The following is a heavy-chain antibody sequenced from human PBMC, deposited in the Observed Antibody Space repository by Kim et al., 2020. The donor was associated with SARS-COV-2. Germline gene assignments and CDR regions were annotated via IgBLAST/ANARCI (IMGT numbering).Heavy chain of an antibody. CDR1: GSAFSLYW. CDR2: IDSDGSGT. Sequence: GGSLRLSCAASGSAFSLYWMHWVRQAPGKGLVWVSQIDSDGSGTSYADSVRGRFTISRDNARNMLYLQINILRVDDTAMYDCIRANIHPRKIWGQGTMVT. D-gene: IGHD7-27*01. V-gene: IGHV3-74*01. CDR3: IRANIHPRKI. J-gene: IGHJ3*02.